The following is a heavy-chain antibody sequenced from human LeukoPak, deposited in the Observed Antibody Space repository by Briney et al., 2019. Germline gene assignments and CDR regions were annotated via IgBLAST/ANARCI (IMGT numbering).Heavy chain of an antibody. J-gene: IGHJ1*01. D-gene: IGHD6-13*01. CDR2: VDPEDGET. CDR3: ATPPRYSTLEYFQH. CDR1: GYTFTDYY. Sequence: GASVKVSCKVSGYTFTDYYMHWVQQAPGKGLEWMGLVDPEDGETIYAEKFQGRVTITADTSTDTAYMELSSLRSEDTAVYYCATPPRYSTLEYFQHWGQGTLVSVSS. V-gene: IGHV1-69-2*01.